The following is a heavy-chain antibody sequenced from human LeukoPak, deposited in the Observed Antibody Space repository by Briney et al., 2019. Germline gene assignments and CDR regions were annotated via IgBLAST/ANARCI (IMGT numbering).Heavy chain of an antibody. V-gene: IGHV1-2*06. CDR2: INPNSGGT. CDR1: GYTFTSYG. D-gene: IGHD3-3*01. CDR3: ARGITYYDFWSGPNYGGY. Sequence: VASVKVSCKASGYTFTSYGISWVRQAPGQGLEWMGRINPNSGGTNYAQKFQGRVTMTRDTSISTAYMELSRLRSDDTAVYYCARGITYYDFWSGPNYGGYWGQGTLVTVSS. J-gene: IGHJ4*02.